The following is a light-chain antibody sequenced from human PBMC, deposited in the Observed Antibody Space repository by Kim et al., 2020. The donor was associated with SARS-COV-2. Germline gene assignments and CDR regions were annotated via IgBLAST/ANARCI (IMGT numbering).Light chain of an antibody. V-gene: IGKV3-11*01. CDR2: NAS. Sequence: EIVLTQSPATLSLSPGETATLSCRASQGISNLLAWYQQKPGQAPRLLIYNASNRATGIPARFSGSGSGTDFTLTISSLEPDDFAVYYCQHRSSWPLTFGGGTKVDIK. J-gene: IGKJ4*01. CDR3: QHRSSWPLT. CDR1: QGISNL.